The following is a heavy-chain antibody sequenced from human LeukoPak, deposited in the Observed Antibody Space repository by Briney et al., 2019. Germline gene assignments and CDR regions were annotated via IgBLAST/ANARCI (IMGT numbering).Heavy chain of an antibody. Sequence: GGSRRLSCAASGLTFTSYAMSWVRQAPGKGLEWVSSISGSGSSTYYADSVRGRFALSRDNSKNTLYLEMNSLRVEETAVYYCATVIPRYSGSSVGAFDIWGQGTMVIVSS. V-gene: IGHV3-23*01. CDR2: ISGSGSST. J-gene: IGHJ3*02. D-gene: IGHD1-26*01. CDR3: ATVIPRYSGSSVGAFDI. CDR1: GLTFTSYA.